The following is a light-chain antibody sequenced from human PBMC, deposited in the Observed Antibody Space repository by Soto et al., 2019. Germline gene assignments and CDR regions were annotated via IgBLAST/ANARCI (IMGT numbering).Light chain of an antibody. V-gene: IGKV3-11*01. J-gene: IGKJ1*01. CDR3: QQYET. CDR1: QSVSSY. Sequence: EMVLTQSPASRSLSPGERAALSCRASQSVSSYLAWYQQKPGQAPRLLIYDASNRATGIPARFSGSGSGTDFTLTISRLEPEDFAVYYRQQYETFGQGSKVDIK. CDR2: DAS.